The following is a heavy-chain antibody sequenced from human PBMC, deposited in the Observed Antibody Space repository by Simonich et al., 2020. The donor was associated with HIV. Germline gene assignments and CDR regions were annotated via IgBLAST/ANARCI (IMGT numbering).Heavy chain of an antibody. CDR2: TYPGDSDT. V-gene: IGHV5-51*03. D-gene: IGHD6-19*01. J-gene: IGHJ3*02. Sequence: EVQLVQSGAAVKKPGESLKISCKGSGYKCPNYCIGWVRRMPGKGLEWMGITYPGDSDTTYSPSFQGQVTISADKSISTAYLQWSSLKASDTAMYDCVRRMAGTDAFDIWGQGTMVTVSS. CDR1: GYKCPNYC. CDR3: VRRMAGTDAFDI.